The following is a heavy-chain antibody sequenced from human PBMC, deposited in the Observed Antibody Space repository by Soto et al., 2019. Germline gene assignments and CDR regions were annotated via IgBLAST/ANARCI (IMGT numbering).Heavy chain of an antibody. D-gene: IGHD5-12*01. V-gene: IGHV1-58*01. CDR2: IVVGSGNT. Sequence: GASVKVSCKASGFTFTSSAVQWVLQARGQRLEWIGWIVVGSGNTNYAQKFQERVTITRDMSTSTAYMELSSLRSEDTAVYYCAGSQWLRNDYYYYYGMDVWGQGTTVTVSS. CDR3: AGSQWLRNDYYYYYGMDV. CDR1: GFTFTSSA. J-gene: IGHJ6*02.